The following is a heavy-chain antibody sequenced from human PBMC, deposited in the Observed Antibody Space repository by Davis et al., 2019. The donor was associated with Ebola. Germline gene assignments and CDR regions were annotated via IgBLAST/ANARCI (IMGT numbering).Heavy chain of an antibody. D-gene: IGHD1-14*01. J-gene: IGHJ4*02. V-gene: IGHV3-53*01. Sequence: GESLKISCAASGFTVSDHFMSWVRQAPGKGLEWVSIVHTGGSTYYADSVKGRFTISRDNSKNTLYLQMNSLRAEDTAVYYCARSRVVSITSPFDYWGQGTLVTVSS. CDR2: VHTGGST. CDR3: ARSRVVSITSPFDY. CDR1: GFTVSDHF.